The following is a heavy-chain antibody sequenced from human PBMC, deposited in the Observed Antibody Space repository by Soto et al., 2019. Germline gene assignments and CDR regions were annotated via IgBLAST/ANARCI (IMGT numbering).Heavy chain of an antibody. CDR2: IDSSGTTV. CDR3: AAFVVYIGSDKSTAVDF. Sequence: EVQIVESGGRLVQPGGSLRLSCDASMFSISAYEMFWVRQAPGKGLEWIAEIDSSGTTVYYADSVKGRFAISRENNKNVLFLQMDNVSVEDTAVYYCAAFVVYIGSDKSTAVDFWGQGTLVTVSS. V-gene: IGHV3-48*03. CDR1: MFSISAYE. J-gene: IGHJ3*01. D-gene: IGHD2-8*02.